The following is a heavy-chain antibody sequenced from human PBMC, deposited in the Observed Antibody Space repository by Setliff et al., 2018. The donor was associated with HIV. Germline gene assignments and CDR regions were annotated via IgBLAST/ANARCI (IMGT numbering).Heavy chain of an antibody. CDR1: GLSLSTSGVG. CDR2: IYWNNNK. Sequence: VNPTQTLTLTCTFSGLSLSTSGVGVGWTRQSPGKALEWLAFIYWNNNKHYSTSLKSRLTVTKDTSKNRVVFTMTNMDPVDTATYYCAYSGRQLRGPYFDFWGQGTPVTVSS. D-gene: IGHD1-1*01. J-gene: IGHJ4*02. V-gene: IGHV2-5*01. CDR3: AYSGRQLRGPYFDF.